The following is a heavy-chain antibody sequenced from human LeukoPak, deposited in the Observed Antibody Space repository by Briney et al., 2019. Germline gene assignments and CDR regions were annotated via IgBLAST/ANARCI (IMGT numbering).Heavy chain of an antibody. CDR2: IIPIFGTA. J-gene: IGHJ5*02. CDR3: ARDQIYSSFEIFDP. Sequence: SVKVSCKASGGTFSSYAISWVRQAPRQGLEWMGGIIPIFGTANYAQKFQGRVTITADESMSTAYMELSSLRSEDTAVYYCARDQIYSSFEIFDPWGQGTLVTVSS. CDR1: GGTFSSYA. V-gene: IGHV1-69*13. D-gene: IGHD6-6*01.